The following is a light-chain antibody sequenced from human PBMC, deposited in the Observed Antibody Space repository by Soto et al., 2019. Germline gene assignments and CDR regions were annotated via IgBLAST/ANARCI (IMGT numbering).Light chain of an antibody. V-gene: IGLV2-14*01. CDR1: SSDVGGYNY. Sequence: QPALTQPASVSGSPGQSITISCTGTSSDVGGYNYVSWYQQHPGKAPKLMIYEVINRPSGVSNRFSGSKSGNPASLSISGLQAEDEADYYCISYTSSSTLVFGTGTKVTVL. CDR3: ISYTSSSTLV. CDR2: EVI. J-gene: IGLJ1*01.